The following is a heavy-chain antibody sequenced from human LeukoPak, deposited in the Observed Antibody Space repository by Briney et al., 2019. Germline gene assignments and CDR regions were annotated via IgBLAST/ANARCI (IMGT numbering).Heavy chain of an antibody. D-gene: IGHD2-15*01. J-gene: IGHJ4*02. Sequence: GRSLRLSCAASGFTFSSYAMHWVRQAPGKGLEWVAVISYDGSNKYYADSVKGRFTISRDNSKNTLYLQMNSLRVEDTALYYCANGCSGGSCYLGGKRGGYFDYWGLGTLVTVSS. V-gene: IGHV3-30-3*01. CDR1: GFTFSSYA. CDR2: ISYDGSNK. CDR3: ANGCSGGSCYLGGKRGGYFDY.